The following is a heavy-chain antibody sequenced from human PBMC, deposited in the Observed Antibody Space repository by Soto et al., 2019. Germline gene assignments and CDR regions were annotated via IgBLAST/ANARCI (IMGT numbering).Heavy chain of an antibody. D-gene: IGHD3-22*01. J-gene: IGHJ2*01. CDR3: ARMSYFYDKWYFDL. CDR2: VYYSGSS. Sequence: QLQESGPGLVKPSQTLSLTCSGSGGSINNNDYYWRWIRQTPGKGLEWIGYVYYSGSSDYIPSLKSRLSMSIDKSKNQFHLKLNSVTAADTATYYCARMSYFYDKWYFDLWGRGTLVTVSS. CDR1: GGSINNNDYY. V-gene: IGHV4-30-4*01.